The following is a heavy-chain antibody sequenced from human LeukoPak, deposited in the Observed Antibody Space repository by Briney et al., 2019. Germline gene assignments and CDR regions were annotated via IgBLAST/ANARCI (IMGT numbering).Heavy chain of an antibody. V-gene: IGHV4-34*01. CDR3: ARDSHYYDSSGYYDY. J-gene: IGHJ4*02. CDR2: INHSGST. Sequence: SETLSLTCAVYGGSFSGYYWSWIRQPPGKGLEWIGEINHSGSTNYNPSLKSRVTISVDTSKNQFSLKLSSVTAADTAVYYCARDSHYYDSSGYYDYWGQGTLVTVSS. CDR1: GGSFSGYY. D-gene: IGHD3-22*01.